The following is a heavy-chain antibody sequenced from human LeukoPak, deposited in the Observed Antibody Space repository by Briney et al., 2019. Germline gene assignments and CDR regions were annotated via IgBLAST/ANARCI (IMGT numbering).Heavy chain of an antibody. CDR3: APARYYYDSSGSPTYYFDY. V-gene: IGHV1-24*01. D-gene: IGHD3-22*01. Sequence: PEASVKVSCKVSGYTLIELSMHWVRQAPGKGLEWMGGFDPEDGETIYAQKFQGRVTMTEDTSTDTAYMELSSLRSEDTAVYYCAPARYYYDSSGSPTYYFDYWGQGTLVTVSS. J-gene: IGHJ4*02. CDR1: GYTLIELS. CDR2: FDPEDGET.